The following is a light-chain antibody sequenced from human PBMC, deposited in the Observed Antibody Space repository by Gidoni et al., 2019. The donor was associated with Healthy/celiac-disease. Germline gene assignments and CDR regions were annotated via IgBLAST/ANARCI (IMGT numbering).Light chain of an antibody. CDR3: SSYAGSNNYV. CDR1: SSDVGGYNY. Sequence: QSALTQPPPASGSPGQSVTISCTGTSSDVGGYNYVSWYQQHPGNAPKLMIYEVSKRPSGLPDRFSGSKSGNTASLTVSGLQAEDEADYYCSSYAGSNNYVFGTGTKVTVL. J-gene: IGLJ1*01. CDR2: EVS. V-gene: IGLV2-8*01.